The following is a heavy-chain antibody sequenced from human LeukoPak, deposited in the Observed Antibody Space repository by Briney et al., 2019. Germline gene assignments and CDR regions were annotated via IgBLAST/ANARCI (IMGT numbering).Heavy chain of an antibody. CDR3: AREYYYDSSGYYQNWFDP. CDR2: IYYSGST. CDR1: GGSISSSSYY. V-gene: IGHV4-39*02. Sequence: PSETLSLTCTVSGGSISSSSYYWGWIRQPPGKGLEWNGSIYYSGSTYYNPSLKSRVTISVDTSKNQFSLKLSSVTAADTAVYYCAREYYYDSSGYYQNWFDPWGQGTLVTVSS. J-gene: IGHJ5*02. D-gene: IGHD3-22*01.